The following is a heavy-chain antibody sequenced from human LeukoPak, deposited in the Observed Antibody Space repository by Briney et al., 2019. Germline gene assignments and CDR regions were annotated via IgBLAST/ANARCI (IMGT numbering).Heavy chain of an antibody. CDR2: INHSGST. CDR3: ARDSSSWYGRKAFDY. Sequence: SETLSLTCAVYGGSFSGYYWSWIRQPPGKGLEWIGEINHSGSTNYNPSLKSRVTISVDTSKNQFSLKLSSVTAADTAVYYCARDSSSWYGRKAFDYWGQGTLVTVSS. J-gene: IGHJ4*02. V-gene: IGHV4-34*01. D-gene: IGHD6-13*01. CDR1: GGSFSGYY.